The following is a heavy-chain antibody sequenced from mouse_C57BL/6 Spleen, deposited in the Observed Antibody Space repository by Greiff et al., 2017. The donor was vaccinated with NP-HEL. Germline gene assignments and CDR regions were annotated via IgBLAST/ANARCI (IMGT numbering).Heavy chain of an antibody. CDR1: GFTFSSYT. CDR3: ARITPVVATDWYFDV. J-gene: IGHJ1*03. V-gene: IGHV5-9*01. Sequence: DVMLVESGGGLVKPGGSLKLSRAASGFTFSSYTMSWVRQTPEKRLEWVATISGGGGNTYYPDSVKGRVTISRDNAKNTLYLQMSSLRSEDTALYYCARITPVVATDWYFDVWGTGTTVTVSS. D-gene: IGHD1-1*01. CDR2: ISGGGGNT.